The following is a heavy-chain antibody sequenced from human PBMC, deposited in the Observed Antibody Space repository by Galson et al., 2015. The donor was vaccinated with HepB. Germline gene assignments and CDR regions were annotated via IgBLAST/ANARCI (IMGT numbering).Heavy chain of an antibody. CDR2: INAGNGNT. CDR3: ARDVCSLGYCSGGRDAFDI. Sequence: SVKVSCKASGYTFTSYAMHWVRQAPGQRLEWMGWINAGNGNTKYSQKFQGRVTITRDTSASTAYMELSSLRSEDTAVYYCARDVCSLGYCSGGRDAFDIWGQGTMVTVSS. J-gene: IGHJ3*02. CDR1: GYTFTSYA. V-gene: IGHV1-3*01. D-gene: IGHD2-15*01.